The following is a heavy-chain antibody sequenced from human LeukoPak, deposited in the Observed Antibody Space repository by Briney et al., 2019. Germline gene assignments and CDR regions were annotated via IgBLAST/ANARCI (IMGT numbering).Heavy chain of an antibody. CDR3: ATGVWYLES. J-gene: IGHJ4*02. V-gene: IGHV3-7*01. D-gene: IGHD5/OR15-5a*01. CDR1: GFSLSSCW. Sequence: GSPRLSCAASGFSLSSCWLSWVRQAPGKGLEWVANINQDGGEKFHVDSVKGRFTISRDNAKNSLYLQMNSLTAEDTAVYYCATGVWYLESWGQGTLVTVSS. CDR2: INQDGGEK.